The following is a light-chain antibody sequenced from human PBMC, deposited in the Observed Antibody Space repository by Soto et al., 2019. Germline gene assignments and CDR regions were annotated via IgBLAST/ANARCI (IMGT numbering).Light chain of an antibody. J-gene: IGKJ1*01. Sequence: AIRMTQSPSSLSASTGDSVTITCRASQGISSYLAWFQQQPGRPPKLLMSATSTLQSDVPSRFSGSGSGTDFTLTIGCLQSEDLATYYCQQYYTYPWTFGQGTKVEIK. CDR2: ATS. CDR3: QQYYTYPWT. V-gene: IGKV1-8*01. CDR1: QGISSY.